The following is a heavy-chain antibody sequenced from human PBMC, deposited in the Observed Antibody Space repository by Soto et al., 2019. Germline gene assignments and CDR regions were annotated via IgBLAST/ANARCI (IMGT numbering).Heavy chain of an antibody. J-gene: IGHJ6*02. CDR2: IYYSGST. CDR3: ASSATVTGNYYYYGMDV. V-gene: IGHV4-30-4*01. CDR1: GGSISSGDYY. Sequence: SETLSLTCTFSGGSISSGDYYLSWIRQPPGKGLEWIGYIYYSGSTYYNPSLKSRVTISVDTSKNQFSLKLSSVTAADTAVYYCASSATVTGNYYYYGMDVWGQGTTVTVSS. D-gene: IGHD4-4*01.